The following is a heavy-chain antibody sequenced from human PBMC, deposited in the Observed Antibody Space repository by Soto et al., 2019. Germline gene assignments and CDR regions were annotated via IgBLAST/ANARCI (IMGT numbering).Heavy chain of an antibody. Sequence: GGSLRLSCAASGLTFSNYGMSWVRQAPGKGLEWVSGISGSGGDTHYADSVKGRFTISRDNPKNTLYLQMNSLRAEDTAVYYCAKDSSGWSKYYWGQGTLVTVSS. J-gene: IGHJ4*02. CDR2: ISGSGGDT. CDR1: GLTFSNYG. D-gene: IGHD6-19*01. V-gene: IGHV3-23*01. CDR3: AKDSSGWSKYY.